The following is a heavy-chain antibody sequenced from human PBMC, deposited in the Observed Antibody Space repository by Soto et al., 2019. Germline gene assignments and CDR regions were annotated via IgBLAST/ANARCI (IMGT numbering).Heavy chain of an antibody. CDR2: IKWNGDVI. J-gene: IGHJ6*02. CDR3: SKDIRLYDYGMDV. CDR1: GFTFRDYA. V-gene: IGHV3-9*01. Sequence: EVQLVESGGDLVQPGRSLRLSCAASGFTFRDYAMYWVRQAPGKGLEWVSGIKWNGDVIGYADSVKGRLTISRDNAKNSLYLQMNSLRAEDTALYFCSKDIRLYDYGMDVWGQGTTVTVSS. D-gene: IGHD3-16*01.